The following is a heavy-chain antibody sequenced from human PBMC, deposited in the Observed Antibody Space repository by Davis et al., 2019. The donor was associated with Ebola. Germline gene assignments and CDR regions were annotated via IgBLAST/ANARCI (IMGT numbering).Heavy chain of an antibody. CDR1: GFTVSSNY. V-gene: IGHV3-53*01. D-gene: IGHD3-3*01. Sequence: GESLKISCAASGFTVSSNYMSWVRQAPGKGLEWVSVIYSGGSTYYADSVKGRFTISRDNSKNTLYLQMNSLRAEDTAVYYCARADDYYYGMDVWGQGTTVTVSS. CDR3: ARADDYYYGMDV. J-gene: IGHJ6*02. CDR2: IYSGGST.